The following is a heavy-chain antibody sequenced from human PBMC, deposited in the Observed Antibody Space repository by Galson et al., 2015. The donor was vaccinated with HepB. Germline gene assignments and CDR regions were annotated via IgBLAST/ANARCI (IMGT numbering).Heavy chain of an antibody. CDR2: IYPGDSDT. CDR3: ARSRRVDGNRWELLFGAFDI. D-gene: IGHD1-26*01. V-gene: IGHV5-51*03. CDR1: GYSFTSYW. Sequence: QSGAEVKKPGESLKISCKGSGYSFTSYWIGWVRQMPGKGLEWMGIIYPGDSDTRYSPSFQGQVTISADKSISTAYLQWSSLKASDTAMYYCARSRRVDGNRWELLFGAFDIWGQGTMVTVSS. J-gene: IGHJ3*02.